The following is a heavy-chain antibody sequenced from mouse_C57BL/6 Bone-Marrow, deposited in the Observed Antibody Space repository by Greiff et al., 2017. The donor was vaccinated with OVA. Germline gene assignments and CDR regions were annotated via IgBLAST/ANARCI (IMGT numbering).Heavy chain of an antibody. J-gene: IGHJ2*01. CDR2: IDPENGDT. Sequence: DVQLQESGAELVRPGASVKLSCTASGFNIKDDYMHWVKQRPEQGLEWIGWIDPENGDTEYASKFQGKATITADTSSNTAYLQLSSLTSEDTAVYYCTTDLLLRPLDYWGQGTTLTVSS. CDR3: TTDLLLRPLDY. D-gene: IGHD1-1*01. V-gene: IGHV14-4*01. CDR1: GFNIKDDY.